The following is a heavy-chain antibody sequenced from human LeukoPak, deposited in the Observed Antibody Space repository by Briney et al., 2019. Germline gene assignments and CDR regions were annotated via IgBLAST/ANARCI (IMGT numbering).Heavy chain of an antibody. J-gene: IGHJ5*02. CDR3: ALRRLTSAQIIEDNWFDP. Sequence: SETLSLTCTVSGGCVSSSGYSWNWIRQPPGKTLEWIGYTYYSGRTNYNPSLKSRVTISLDTSKNQFSLRLTSVTAADTAVYYCALRRLTSAQIIEDNWFDPWGQGTLVTVSS. V-gene: IGHV4-61*08. CDR1: GGCVSSSGYS. CDR2: TYYSGRT. D-gene: IGHD2/OR15-2a*01.